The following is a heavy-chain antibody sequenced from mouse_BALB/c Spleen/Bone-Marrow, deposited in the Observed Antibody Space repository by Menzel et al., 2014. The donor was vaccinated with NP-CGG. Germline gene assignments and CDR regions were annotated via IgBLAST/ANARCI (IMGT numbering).Heavy chain of an antibody. CDR2: IYPGDGDS. J-gene: IGHJ1*01. Sequence: VQLQQSGPELVKPGASVKISCKASGYVFSNSWMNWVKQRPGEGLEWIGRIYPGDGDSNYNGKFKGKATLTADNSSXTAYLQLSSLTSVDSAVYFCARRRAFITTVVDYFDVWGAGTTVTVSS. D-gene: IGHD1-1*01. CDR3: ARRRAFITTVVDYFDV. CDR1: GYVFSNSW. V-gene: IGHV1-82*01.